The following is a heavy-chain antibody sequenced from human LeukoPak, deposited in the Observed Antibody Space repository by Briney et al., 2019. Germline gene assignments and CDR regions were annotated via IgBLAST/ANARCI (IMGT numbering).Heavy chain of an antibody. CDR1: GGSISTFY. CDR2: IYYSGNT. CDR3: ARLRLSGYCSGTSCFNYYYYGMDV. D-gene: IGHD2-2*01. V-gene: IGHV4-39*01. Sequence: SETLSLTYTVSGGSISTFYWSWIRQPPGKGLEWIGSIYYSGNTYYNPSLKSRVTISVDTSKNQFSLKLSSVTAADTAVYYCARLRLSGYCSGTSCFNYYYYGMDVWGRGTTVTVSS. J-gene: IGHJ6*02.